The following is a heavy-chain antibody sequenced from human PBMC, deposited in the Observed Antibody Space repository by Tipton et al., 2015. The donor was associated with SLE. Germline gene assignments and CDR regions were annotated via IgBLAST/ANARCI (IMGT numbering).Heavy chain of an antibody. D-gene: IGHD4-23*01. Sequence: TLSLTCTVSGGSISSYYRSWIRQPAGKGLEWIGRIYTSGSTSYNPSLKSRVTMSVDTSKNQFSLKLSSVTAADTAVYYCARDDREGGNPSDWYFDLWGRGTLVTVSS. CDR2: IYTSGST. J-gene: IGHJ2*01. CDR3: ARDDREGGNPSDWYFDL. V-gene: IGHV4-4*07. CDR1: GGSISSYY.